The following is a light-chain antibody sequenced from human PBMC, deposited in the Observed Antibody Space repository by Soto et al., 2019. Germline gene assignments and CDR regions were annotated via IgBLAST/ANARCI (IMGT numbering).Light chain of an antibody. CDR3: QQLNSYPIT. J-gene: IGKJ5*01. CDR2: AAS. V-gene: IGKV1-39*01. Sequence: DIQMTQSPSSLSASVGDRVTITCRASQSISGYLNWYQQKPGKAPKLLIYAASSLQSGVPSRFSGSGSGTNFTLTISSLQPEDFATYYCQQLNSYPITFGQGTRLEIK. CDR1: QSISGY.